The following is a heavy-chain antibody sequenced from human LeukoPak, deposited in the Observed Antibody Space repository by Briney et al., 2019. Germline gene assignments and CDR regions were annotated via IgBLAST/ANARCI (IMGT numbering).Heavy chain of an antibody. CDR1: GGSITNYY. Sequence: SETLSLTCTVSGGSITNYYWSWIRQPPGKGLEWIGYISHSGSTNHNPSLKSRVTISEDTSKNQFSLKLSSVTAADTAVYYYARGAFLAPSHYFDYWGQGTLVTVSS. D-gene: IGHD6-6*01. CDR2: ISHSGST. J-gene: IGHJ4*02. CDR3: ARGAFLAPSHYFDY. V-gene: IGHV4-59*01.